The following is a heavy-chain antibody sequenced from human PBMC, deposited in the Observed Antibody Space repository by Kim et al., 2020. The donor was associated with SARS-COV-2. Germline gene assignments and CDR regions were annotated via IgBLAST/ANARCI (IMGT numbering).Heavy chain of an antibody. Sequence: GGSLRLSCAASGFTVSSNYMSWVRQAPGKGLEWVSVIYSGGSTYYADSVKGRFTISRDNSKNTLYLQMNSLRAEDTAVYYCARSVVTVGWFDPWGQGTLVTVSS. CDR1: GFTVSSNY. V-gene: IGHV3-53*01. J-gene: IGHJ5*02. CDR3: ARSVVTVGWFDP. CDR2: IYSGGST. D-gene: IGHD2-21*02.